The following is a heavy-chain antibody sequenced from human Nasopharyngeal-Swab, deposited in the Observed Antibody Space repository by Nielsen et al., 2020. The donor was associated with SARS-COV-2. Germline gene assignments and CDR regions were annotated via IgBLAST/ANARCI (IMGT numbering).Heavy chain of an antibody. D-gene: IGHD4-23*01. Sequence: GESLKISCAASGFTFSSYGMHWVRQAPGKGLEWVAVIWYDGSNKYYADSVKGRFTISRDNAKDSLYLQMNSLRAEDTAVYYCAGGNSADHWGQGTLVTVSS. CDR3: AGGNSADH. J-gene: IGHJ4*02. CDR2: IWYDGSNK. CDR1: GFTFSSYG. V-gene: IGHV3-33*03.